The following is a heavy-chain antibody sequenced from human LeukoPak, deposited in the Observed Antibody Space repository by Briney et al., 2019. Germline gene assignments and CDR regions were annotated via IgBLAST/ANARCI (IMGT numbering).Heavy chain of an antibody. CDR3: AKEIAVAGLGY. D-gene: IGHD6-19*01. V-gene: IGHV3-9*01. CDR2: ISWNSGSI. Sequence: GGSLRLSCAASGFTFEDYAMHWVRHAPGKGLEWVSGISWNSGSIGYADSVKGRFTISRDNAKNSLYLQMNSLRAEDTALYYCAKEIAVAGLGYWGQGTLVTVSS. CDR1: GFTFEDYA. J-gene: IGHJ4*02.